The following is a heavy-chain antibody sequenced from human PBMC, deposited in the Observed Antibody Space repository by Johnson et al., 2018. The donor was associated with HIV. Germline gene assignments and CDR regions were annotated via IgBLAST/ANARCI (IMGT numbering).Heavy chain of an antibody. V-gene: IGHV3-23*04. CDR2: ISGSGGST. D-gene: IGHD1-26*01. CDR1: GFTFDDYG. CDR3: AKDRKWELLRKADAFDI. J-gene: IGHJ3*02. Sequence: VQLVESGGGVVRPGGSLRLSCAASGFTFDDYGMSWVRQAPGKGLEWVSAISGSGGSTYYADSVKGRFTISRANSKNTLYRQMNSLRAEDTAVYYCAKDRKWELLRKADAFDIWGQGTMVTVSS.